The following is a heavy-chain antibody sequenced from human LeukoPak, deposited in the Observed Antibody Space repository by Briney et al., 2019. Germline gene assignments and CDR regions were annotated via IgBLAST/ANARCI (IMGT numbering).Heavy chain of an antibody. Sequence: ASVKVSCKASGYTFTSYAMHWVRQAPGQRLEWMGWINAGNGNTKYSQEFQGRVTITRDTSASTAYMELSSLRSEDTAVYYCARGRGMGGSYIGSVWRHDYWGQGTLVTVSS. V-gene: IGHV1-3*03. CDR1: GYTFTSYA. CDR3: ARGRGMGGSYIGSVWRHDY. CDR2: INAGNGNT. D-gene: IGHD1-26*01. J-gene: IGHJ4*02.